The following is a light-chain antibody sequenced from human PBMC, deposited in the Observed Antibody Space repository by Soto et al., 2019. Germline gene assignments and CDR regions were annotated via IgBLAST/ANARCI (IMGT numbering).Light chain of an antibody. Sequence: QSVLTQPASVSGSPGQSITISCTGTSSDVGSYNLVSWYQQHPGKAPKPMIYDVSKRPSGVSNHFSGSKSGNTASLTISGLQAEDEADYYCCSYAGSSTPYVFGTGTKVTVL. CDR3: CSYAGSSTPYV. J-gene: IGLJ1*01. CDR2: DVS. CDR1: SSDVGSYNL. V-gene: IGLV2-23*02.